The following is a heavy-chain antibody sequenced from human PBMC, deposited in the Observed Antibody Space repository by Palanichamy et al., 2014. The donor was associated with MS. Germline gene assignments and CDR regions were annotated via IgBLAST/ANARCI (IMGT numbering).Heavy chain of an antibody. J-gene: IGHJ4*02. CDR3: ARDGYGPSFDY. CDR2: LSVYNGHT. V-gene: IGHV1-18*01. Sequence: QIQLVQSGAEVKKPGDSVKVSCKALGYTFINYGISWVRQAPGQGLEWMGWLSVYNGHTNYVQKLQGRVTMTSDTSTTTAYMELRSLRSDDTAVYYCARDGYGPSFDYWGQGTLVTVSS. D-gene: IGHD5-18*01. CDR1: GYTFINYG.